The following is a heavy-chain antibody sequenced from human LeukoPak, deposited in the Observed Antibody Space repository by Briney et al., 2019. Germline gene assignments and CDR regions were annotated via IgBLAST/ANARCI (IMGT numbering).Heavy chain of an antibody. Sequence: KVSCKISGHALSDLSIHWVRQAPGRGPEWMGGFDPEVGDKMHAQKLQGRVTMTEDTSTDTAYMELSSLRSEDTAVYYCATDSDPWGPAAGTIDYWGQGTLVTVSS. CDR1: GHALSDLS. CDR3: ATDSDPWGPAAGTIDY. J-gene: IGHJ4*02. D-gene: IGHD6-13*01. CDR2: FDPEVGDK. V-gene: IGHV1-24*01.